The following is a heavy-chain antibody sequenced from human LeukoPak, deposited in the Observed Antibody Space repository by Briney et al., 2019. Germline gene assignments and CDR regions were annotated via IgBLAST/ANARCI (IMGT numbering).Heavy chain of an antibody. CDR1: GFTFSSYA. CDR2: ISGSGGST. V-gene: IGHV3-23*01. D-gene: IGHD5-12*01. J-gene: IGHJ4*02. CDR3: AREVSGYVNY. Sequence: PGGSLRLSCAASGFTFSSYAMSWVRQAPGKGLEWVSAISGSGGSTYYADSVKGRFTISRDNAKNSLYLQMNSLRAEDTAVYYCAREVSGYVNYWGQGTLVTVSS.